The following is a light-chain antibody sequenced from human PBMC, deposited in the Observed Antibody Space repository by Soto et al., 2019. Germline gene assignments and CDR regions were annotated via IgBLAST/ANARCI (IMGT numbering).Light chain of an antibody. J-gene: IGLJ2*01. CDR2: DVS. Sequence: QPALTQPASVSGSPGQSITISCAGTSSDVGGYNYVSWYQQHPGKAPKLMIYDVSNRPSGVSNRFSGSKSGNTASLTISGLQAEDEADYYCSSYTSSSTVVFGGGTQLTVL. V-gene: IGLV2-14*01. CDR3: SSYTSSSTVV. CDR1: SSDVGGYNY.